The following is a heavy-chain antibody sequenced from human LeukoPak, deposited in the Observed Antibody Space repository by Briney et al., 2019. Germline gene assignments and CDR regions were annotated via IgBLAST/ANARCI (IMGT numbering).Heavy chain of an antibody. D-gene: IGHD5-18*01. CDR3: ARDRDTVLDLIDY. J-gene: IGHJ4*02. Sequence: ASVKVSCKASGYTFTKYGIRWVRQAPGQGLEWMGWISTYNGNTNYAQKFHDRVTMTTATATSTVCMEITSVRSDETAVYECARDRDTVLDLIDYWGQGSLVTVSS. CDR2: ISTYNGNT. CDR1: GYTFTKYG. V-gene: IGHV1-18*01.